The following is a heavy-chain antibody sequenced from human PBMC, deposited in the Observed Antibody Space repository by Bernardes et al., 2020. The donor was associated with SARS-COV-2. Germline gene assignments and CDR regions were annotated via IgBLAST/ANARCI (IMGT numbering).Heavy chain of an antibody. CDR1: GFTFDDYA. CDR2: ISWTSGSI. D-gene: IGHD6-13*01. Sequence: GGSLRPSCAASGFTFDDYAMHWVRQAPGKGLEWVSGISWTSGSIGYADSVKGRFTISRDNGKKSLYLQMNSLRAEDTALYYCAKGGSAAPGTSADYWGQGTLVTVSS. V-gene: IGHV3-9*01. J-gene: IGHJ4*02. CDR3: AKGGSAAPGTSADY.